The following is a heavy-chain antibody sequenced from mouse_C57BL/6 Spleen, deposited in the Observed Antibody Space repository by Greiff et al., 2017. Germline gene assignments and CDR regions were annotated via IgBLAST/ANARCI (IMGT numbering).Heavy chain of an antibody. J-gene: IGHJ1*03. Sequence: VQLQQSGAELVRPGASVKLSCTASGFNIKDDYMHWVKQRPEQGLEWIGWIDPENGDTEYASKFQGKATITADTSSNTAYLQLSSLTSEDTAVYYCTPDGSGYFDVWGTGTTVTVSS. CDR3: TPDGSGYFDV. V-gene: IGHV14-4*01. CDR1: GFNIKDDY. CDR2: IDPENGDT. D-gene: IGHD2-3*01.